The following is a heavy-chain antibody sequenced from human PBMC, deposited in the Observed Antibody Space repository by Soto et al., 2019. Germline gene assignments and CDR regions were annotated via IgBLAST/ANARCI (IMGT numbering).Heavy chain of an antibody. D-gene: IGHD6-13*01. V-gene: IGHV3-48*01. CDR1: GFTFSSYV. CDR3: ARGYSSFDY. CDR2: ISSGSTTI. Sequence: GGSLRLSCAASGFTFSSYVMSWVRQAPGKGLEWVSYISSGSTTIYYADSVRGRFTISRDNAKNSLYLHMNSLRAEDTAVYYCARGYSSFDYWGQGTLVTVSS. J-gene: IGHJ4*02.